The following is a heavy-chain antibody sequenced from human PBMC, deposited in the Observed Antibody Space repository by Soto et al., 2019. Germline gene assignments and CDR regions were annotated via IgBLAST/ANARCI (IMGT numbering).Heavy chain of an antibody. V-gene: IGHV3-74*01. J-gene: IGHJ4*02. CDR3: AVAVAGPTAIGY. CDR1: GFTFSSYW. D-gene: IGHD6-19*01. Sequence: EVQLVESGGGLVQPGGSLRLSCAASGFTFSSYWMHWVRQAPGKGLVWVSRINSDGSSTSYADSVKGRFTISRDNAKNTLYLQMNSMRAEDTAVYYCAVAVAGPTAIGYWGQGTLVTVSS. CDR2: INSDGSST.